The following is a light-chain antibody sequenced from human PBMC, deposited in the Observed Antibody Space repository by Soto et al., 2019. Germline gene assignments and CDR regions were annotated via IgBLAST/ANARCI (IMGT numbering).Light chain of an antibody. V-gene: IGLV1-40*01. Sequence: QSVLTQPPSVSGAPGQRVTISCTGSSSNIGAGYDVHWYQQLPGTAPKLLIYGNSNRPSGVPDRFSGSKSGTSASLAITGLQAVDEADYYCQSYDSSLSGWVFGGGTQLTVL. CDR3: QSYDSSLSGWV. J-gene: IGLJ3*02. CDR1: SSNIGAGYD. CDR2: GNS.